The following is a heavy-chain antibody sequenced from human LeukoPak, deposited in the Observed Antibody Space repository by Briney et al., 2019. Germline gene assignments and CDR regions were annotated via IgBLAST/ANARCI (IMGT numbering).Heavy chain of an antibody. CDR2: INHSGST. CDR3: ARDQYYYDSSGYSPFDY. V-gene: IGHV4-34*01. CDR1: GGSFSGYY. D-gene: IGHD3-22*01. J-gene: IGHJ4*02. Sequence: SETLSLTCAVYGGSFSGYYWSWIRQPPGKGLEWIGEINHSGSTNYNPSLKSRVTRSVDTSKNQFSLTLRSVTAADTAVYYCARDQYYYDSSGYSPFDYWGQGTLVTVSS.